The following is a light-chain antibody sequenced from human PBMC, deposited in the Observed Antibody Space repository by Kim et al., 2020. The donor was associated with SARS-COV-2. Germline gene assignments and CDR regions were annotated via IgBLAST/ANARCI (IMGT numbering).Light chain of an antibody. J-gene: IGLJ2*01. CDR3: QVWDSSSDLLV. V-gene: IGLV3-21*04. CDR1: NLGRKR. CDR2: YDS. Sequence: PGKTARITCGGDNLGRKRVHWYQQRPGQAPVLVIYYDSERPSGIPERFSGSNSGKTATLTISRVEAGDEADYYCQVWDSSSDLLVFGGGTQLTVL.